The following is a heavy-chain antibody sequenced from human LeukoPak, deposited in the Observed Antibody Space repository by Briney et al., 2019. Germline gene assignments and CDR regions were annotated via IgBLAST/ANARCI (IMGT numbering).Heavy chain of an antibody. J-gene: IGHJ6*03. Sequence: GGSLRLSCAASGFTFSSYAMSWVRQAPGKGLEWVSAISGSGGSTYYADSVKGRFTISRDNSKNTLYLQMNSLRAEDTAVYYCAKDRLELLYYYYYMDVWGKGTTVTVSS. V-gene: IGHV3-23*01. D-gene: IGHD1-7*01. CDR1: GFTFSSYA. CDR2: ISGSGGST. CDR3: AKDRLELLYYYYYMDV.